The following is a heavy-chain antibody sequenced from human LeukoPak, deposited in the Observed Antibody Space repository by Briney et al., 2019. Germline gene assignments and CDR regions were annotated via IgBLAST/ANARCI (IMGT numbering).Heavy chain of an antibody. Sequence: GGSLRLSCAASGFTFNDYDMNWVRQAPGKGLEGVSDISWSSGSIDYADSVKGRFTISRDNAKNSLYLQMNSLRAEDTALYYCAKDSGYYDSSGYKSNYFDYWGQGTLVTVSS. CDR3: AKDSGYYDSSGYKSNYFDY. J-gene: IGHJ4*02. D-gene: IGHD3-22*01. V-gene: IGHV3-9*01. CDR2: ISWSSGSI. CDR1: GFTFNDYD.